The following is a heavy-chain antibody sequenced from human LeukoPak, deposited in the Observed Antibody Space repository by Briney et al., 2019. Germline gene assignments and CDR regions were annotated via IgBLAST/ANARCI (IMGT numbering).Heavy chain of an antibody. CDR3: AKDLGGYSGYDWVPLFDY. J-gene: IGHJ4*02. CDR2: ISSSGSTI. V-gene: IGHV3-48*03. Sequence: PGGTLRLSCAASGFTFSSYEMNWVRQAPGKGLEGVSYISSSGSTIYYADSVKGGFTISRDNSKNYLYLQMKSLRTEDTALYYCAKDLGGYSGYDWVPLFDYWGQGTLVTVSS. CDR1: GFTFSSYE. D-gene: IGHD5-12*01.